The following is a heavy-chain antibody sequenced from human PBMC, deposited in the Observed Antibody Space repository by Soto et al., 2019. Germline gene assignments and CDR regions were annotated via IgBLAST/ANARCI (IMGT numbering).Heavy chain of an antibody. Sequence: GGSLRLSCAASGFTFSSYGMHWVRQAPGKGLEWVAVIWYDGSNKYYADSVKGRFTISRDNSKNTLYLQMNSLRAEDTAVYYCARDDATGYSYGYWFDYWGQGTLVTVSS. CDR2: IWYDGSNK. CDR1: GFTFSSYG. V-gene: IGHV3-33*01. CDR3: ARDDATGYSYGYWFDY. J-gene: IGHJ4*02. D-gene: IGHD5-18*01.